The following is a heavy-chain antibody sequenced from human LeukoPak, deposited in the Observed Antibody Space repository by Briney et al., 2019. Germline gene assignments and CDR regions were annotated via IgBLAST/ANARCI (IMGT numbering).Heavy chain of an antibody. CDR1: GDSVLSNSS. Sequence: SQTLSLTCAVSGDSVLSNSSWNWIRQSPSRGLEWLGRTYYRSNWYNDYGVSVKSRININPDTSKNLFSLQLSSVTPEDTAVYYCVRGGQGDGHSADEGFDIWGQGTMVTVS. CDR3: VRGGQGDGHSADEGFDI. CDR2: TYYRSNWYN. V-gene: IGHV6-1*01. D-gene: IGHD5-18*01. J-gene: IGHJ3*02.